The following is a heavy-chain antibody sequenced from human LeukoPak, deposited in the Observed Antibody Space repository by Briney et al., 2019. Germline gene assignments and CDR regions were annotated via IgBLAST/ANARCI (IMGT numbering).Heavy chain of an antibody. Sequence: SVKVSCKASGGTFSNYGINWVRQAPGQGLEWMGGIIPIFGTSNYAQKFHGRVTITADKSTSTAYMELSSLRSDDTAVYYCARVREGAPYYYYYMDVWGKGTTVTVSS. D-gene: IGHD1-26*01. CDR2: IIPIFGTS. V-gene: IGHV1-69*06. CDR1: GGTFSNYG. CDR3: ARVREGAPYYYYYMDV. J-gene: IGHJ6*03.